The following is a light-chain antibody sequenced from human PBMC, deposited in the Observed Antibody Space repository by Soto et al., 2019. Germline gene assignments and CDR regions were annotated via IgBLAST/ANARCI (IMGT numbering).Light chain of an antibody. Sequence: DIQMSQSPSSLSASVGARVTITCRASQSISTFLNWYQQKPGKAPKLLIYSASSLQSGVPSRFGGSGSGTDFTLTITSLQSEDFSTYFCQQSYSTPLTFGGGTKVEI. CDR3: QQSYSTPLT. CDR1: QSISTF. V-gene: IGKV1-39*01. J-gene: IGKJ4*01. CDR2: SAS.